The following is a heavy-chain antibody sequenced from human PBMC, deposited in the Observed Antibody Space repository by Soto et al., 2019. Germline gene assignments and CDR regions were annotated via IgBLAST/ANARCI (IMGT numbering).Heavy chain of an antibody. J-gene: IGHJ6*02. V-gene: IGHV3-23*01. CDR3: AKNGDFWSWGMDV. D-gene: IGHD3-3*01. Sequence: LRLSCAASGFTFSTYAMTWVRKDPGKGLEWVSLISNSGDGTYYADSVKGRFTISRDNSQRTLNLQMNSLRAEDTAVYYCAKNGDFWSWGMDVWGQGTTVTVSS. CDR2: ISNSGDGT. CDR1: GFTFSTYA.